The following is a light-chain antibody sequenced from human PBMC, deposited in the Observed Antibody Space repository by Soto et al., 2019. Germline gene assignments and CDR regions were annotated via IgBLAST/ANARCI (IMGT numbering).Light chain of an antibody. J-gene: IGKJ4*01. CDR2: DAS. CDR3: QQYDNLHLT. Sequence: DIQMTQSPSSLSASVGDRVTITCQASQDISNYLNWYQQKPGKAPKLLIDDASNLETGVPSRFSRSGSGTDFTFTISSLHPEDIATYYCQQYDNLHLTFGGGTKVEIK. CDR1: QDISNY. V-gene: IGKV1-33*01.